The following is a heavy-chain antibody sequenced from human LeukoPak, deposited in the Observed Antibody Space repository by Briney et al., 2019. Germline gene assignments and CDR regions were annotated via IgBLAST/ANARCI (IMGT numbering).Heavy chain of an antibody. V-gene: IGHV3-23*01. CDR2: ISGSGGST. Sequence: GGSLRLSCAASGFTFSSYAMSWVRQAPGKGLEWVSAISGSGGSTYYADSVKGRFTISRDNPKNTLYLQMNSLRAEDTAVYYCAKEWIAAGHYGMDVWGQGTTVTVSS. D-gene: IGHD6-13*01. CDR3: AKEWIAAGHYGMDV. CDR1: GFTFSSYA. J-gene: IGHJ6*02.